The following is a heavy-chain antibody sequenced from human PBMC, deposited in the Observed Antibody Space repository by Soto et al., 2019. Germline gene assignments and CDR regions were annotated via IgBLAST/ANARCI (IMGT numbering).Heavy chain of an antibody. CDR3: ARPGLCSSMTVPYYFDH. V-gene: IGHV3-30-3*01. CDR2: ISYDGNIK. Sequence: QVQLVDSGEVVVQPGRSLRLSCAASGFIFSNYAIYWVRKAPGKGLEWVAVISYDGNIKYDADSVKCRFTISRDNSKNALYLQMDSLRAHDTAVEYCARPGLCSSMTVPYYFDHWCQGTLVTFSS. J-gene: IGHJ4*02. CDR1: GFIFSNYA. D-gene: IGHD3-10*02.